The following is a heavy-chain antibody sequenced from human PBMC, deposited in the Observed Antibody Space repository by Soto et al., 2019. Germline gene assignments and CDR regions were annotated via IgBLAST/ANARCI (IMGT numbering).Heavy chain of an antibody. Sequence: EVQLVESGGGLVQPGGSLRLSCAASGFIFSNFWMSWVRQAPGKGLEWVANIKQDGGEKYYVDSVKGRFTISRDNAKNSLYLKMNRLRGEDTDVYHCARAYCSGGRCAPGIYWGQGTLVTVSS. CDR1: GFIFSNFW. V-gene: IGHV3-7*04. J-gene: IGHJ4*02. D-gene: IGHD2-15*01. CDR2: IKQDGGEK. CDR3: ARAYCSGGRCAPGIY.